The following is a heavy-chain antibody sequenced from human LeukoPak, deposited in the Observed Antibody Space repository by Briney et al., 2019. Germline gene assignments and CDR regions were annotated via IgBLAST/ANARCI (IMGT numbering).Heavy chain of an antibody. V-gene: IGHV4-34*01. CDR3: ASGGDWFDP. CDR2: INHSGST. J-gene: IGHJ5*02. CDR1: GESFSGYY. Sequence: SETLSLTCAVYGESFSGYYWSWIRQPPGKGLEWIGEINHSGSTNYNPSLKSRVTISVDTSKNQFSLKLSSVTAADTAVYYCASGGDWFDPWAREPWSPSPQ.